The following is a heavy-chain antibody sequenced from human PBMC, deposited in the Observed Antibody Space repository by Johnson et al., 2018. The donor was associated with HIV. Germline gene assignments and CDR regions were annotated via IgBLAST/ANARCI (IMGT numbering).Heavy chain of an antibody. V-gene: IGHV3-20*04. CDR2: INWNGGTT. CDR3: ARDRELLRADDAFDI. Sequence: VQLVESGGGVVRPGGSLRLSCAASGFTFDDYAMTWVRQAPGKGLEWVSAINWNGGTTGYTDSVKGRFAISRDNAKNSLYLQMNSLRAEDTAVYYCARDRELLRADDAFDIWGQGTMVTVSS. CDR1: GFTFDDYA. D-gene: IGHD1-26*01. J-gene: IGHJ3*02.